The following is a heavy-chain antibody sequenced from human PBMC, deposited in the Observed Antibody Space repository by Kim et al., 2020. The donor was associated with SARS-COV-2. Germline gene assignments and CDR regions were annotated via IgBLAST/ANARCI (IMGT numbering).Heavy chain of an antibody. CDR1: AFAFSDSY. V-gene: IGHV3-11*06. J-gene: IGHJ4*02. D-gene: IGHD1-26*01. CDR2: ISSSGSHT. Sequence: GGSLRLSCAGSAFAFSDSYMSWIRQAPVKGLEWVSYISSSGSHTNYADSVKGRFTISRDNAKNSLYLQMNSLRAVDTAIYYCARDREGAASFDYWGQGTL. CDR3: ARDREGAASFDY.